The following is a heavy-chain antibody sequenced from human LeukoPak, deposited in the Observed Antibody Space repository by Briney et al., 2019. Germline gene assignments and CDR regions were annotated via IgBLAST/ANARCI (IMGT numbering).Heavy chain of an antibody. CDR1: GFTFSSYA. Sequence: GGSLRLSCAASGFTFSSYAMSWVRQAPGKGLEWVSAISGSGGSTYYADSVKGRSTISRDNSKNTLYLQMNSLRAEDTAVYYCAKDMDEYWTPSFDYWGQGTLVTVSS. V-gene: IGHV3-23*01. CDR3: AKDMDEYWTPSFDY. J-gene: IGHJ4*02. CDR2: ISGSGGST. D-gene: IGHD2/OR15-2a*01.